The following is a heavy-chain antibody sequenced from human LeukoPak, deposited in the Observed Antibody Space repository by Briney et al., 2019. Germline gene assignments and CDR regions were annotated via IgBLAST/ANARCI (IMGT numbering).Heavy chain of an antibody. D-gene: IGHD6-13*01. J-gene: IGHJ4*02. V-gene: IGHV4-34*01. CDR3: ASEASSSWSEFNY. CDR1: GGSFSGYY. CDR2: INHSGST. Sequence: PSETLSLTCAVYGGSFSGYYWSWIRQPPRNGLDWIGEINHSGSTNYNPSLKSRVTISVDTSKNQFSLKLSSVTAADTAVYYCASEASSSWSEFNYWGQGTLVTVSS.